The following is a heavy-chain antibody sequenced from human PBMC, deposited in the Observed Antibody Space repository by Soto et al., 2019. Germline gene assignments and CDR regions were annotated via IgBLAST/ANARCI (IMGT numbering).Heavy chain of an antibody. V-gene: IGHV1-18*04. CDR1: GYTFTSYD. CDR3: AREVGSGWYYFDY. Sequence: QVQLVQSGAEVKKPGASVKVSCKASGYTFTSYDISWVRQAPGQGLEWMGWIRVYNGNTNYAQKLKGRVTVTTDTFKSTAYMELRSLRSDDTAVYYCAREVGSGWYYFDYWGQGPLVTVSS. CDR2: IRVYNGNT. J-gene: IGHJ4*02. D-gene: IGHD6-19*01.